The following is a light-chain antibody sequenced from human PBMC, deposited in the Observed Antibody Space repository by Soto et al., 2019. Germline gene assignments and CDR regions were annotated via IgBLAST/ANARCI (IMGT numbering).Light chain of an antibody. CDR1: SSDVGGYNY. V-gene: IGLV2-14*03. CDR3: SSYTSSSLHV. J-gene: IGLJ1*01. Sequence: QPVLTQPASVSVFPGQSITISCTGTSSDVGGYNYVSWYQQHPGKAPKLMIYDVSNRPSGVSNRFSGSKSGNTASLTISGLQAEDEADYYCSSYTSSSLHVFGTGTKVTVL. CDR2: DVS.